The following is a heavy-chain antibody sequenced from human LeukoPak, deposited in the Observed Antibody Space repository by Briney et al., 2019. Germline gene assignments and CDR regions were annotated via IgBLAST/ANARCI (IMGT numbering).Heavy chain of an antibody. J-gene: IGHJ4*02. CDR2: IGDSGGDT. CDR1: GITFSTYA. V-gene: IGHV3-23*01. D-gene: IGHD1-1*01. Sequence: GGSLRLSCAASGITFSTYAMTWVRQAPGKGLEWVSDIGDSGGDTDYADSVKGRFTISRDNSRNTVFLQMNSLRGEDTAVYYCARLSGSTGRTSRVLHYWGQGTLVTVSA. CDR3: ARLSGSTGRTSRVLHY.